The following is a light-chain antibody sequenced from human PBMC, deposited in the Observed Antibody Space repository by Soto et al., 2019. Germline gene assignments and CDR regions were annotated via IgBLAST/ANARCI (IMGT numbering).Light chain of an antibody. Sequence: EIVLTQAPATLSLSPGERATLSCRASQSVSSYLAWYQQKPGQAPRLLIYDASNRATGIPARFSGSGSGTDFTLTISSLEPEDFAVYYCQQRSNWGLTLSGGTKVDIK. CDR2: DAS. V-gene: IGKV3-11*01. CDR3: QQRSNWGLT. CDR1: QSVSSY. J-gene: IGKJ4*01.